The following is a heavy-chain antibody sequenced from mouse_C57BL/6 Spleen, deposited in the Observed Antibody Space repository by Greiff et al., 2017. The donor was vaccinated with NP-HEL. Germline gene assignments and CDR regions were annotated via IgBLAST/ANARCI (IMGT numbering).Heavy chain of an antibody. J-gene: IGHJ2*01. CDR1: GYTFTDYN. Sequence: VQLQQSGPELVKPGASVKIPCKASGYTFTDYNMDWVKQSHGKSLAWIGDINPTNGGTIYNQTFKGKATLPVDKSSSTAYMELRSLTAEDTAVYYCARGSIYDGYLDDWGQGTTLTVSS. CDR3: ARGSIYDGYLDD. V-gene: IGHV1-18*01. D-gene: IGHD2-3*01. CDR2: INPTNGGT.